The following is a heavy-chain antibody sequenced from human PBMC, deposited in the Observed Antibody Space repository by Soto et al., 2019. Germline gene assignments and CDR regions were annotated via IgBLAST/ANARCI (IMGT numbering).Heavy chain of an antibody. J-gene: IGHJ4*02. D-gene: IGHD3-16*01. CDR3: ARDWGFDY. CDR1: GFTFSSYS. V-gene: IGHV3-21*01. CDR2: ISGRSDYI. Sequence: EVQLVESGGGLVKPGGSLRLSCAASGFTFSSYSMNWVRQAPGKGLVWVSSISGRSDYIYYADSVKGRFTISRDNAKNSLYLQMNRLRAEDTAVYYCARDWGFDYWGQGTLATVSS.